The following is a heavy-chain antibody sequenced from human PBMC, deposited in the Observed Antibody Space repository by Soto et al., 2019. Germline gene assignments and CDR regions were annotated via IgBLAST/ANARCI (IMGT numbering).Heavy chain of an antibody. CDR2: ISSTTNYI. CDR3: ARESEDLTSNFDY. CDR1: GFTFTRYS. V-gene: IGHV3-21*06. Sequence: GGSLRLSFAASGFTFTRYSMNWVRQAPGKGLEWVSSISSTTNYIYYGDSMKGRFTISRDNAKNSLYLEMNSLRAEDTAVYYCARESEDLTSNFDYWGQGTLVTVSS. J-gene: IGHJ4*02.